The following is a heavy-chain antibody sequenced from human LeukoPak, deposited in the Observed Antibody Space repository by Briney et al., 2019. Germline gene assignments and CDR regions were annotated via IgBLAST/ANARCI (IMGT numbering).Heavy chain of an antibody. D-gene: IGHD6-19*01. CDR2: MYNRGST. CDR3: ARAEKAVTGTLDY. Sequence: PSETLSLTCTVSGDSISNYYWSWIRQSPGKELERIGYMYNRGSTIYNPSLKSRVTISTDTSKNQFSLRLTSVTAADTAVYYCARAEKAVTGTLDYWGQGTLITVSS. V-gene: IGHV4-59*01. J-gene: IGHJ4*02. CDR1: GDSISNYY.